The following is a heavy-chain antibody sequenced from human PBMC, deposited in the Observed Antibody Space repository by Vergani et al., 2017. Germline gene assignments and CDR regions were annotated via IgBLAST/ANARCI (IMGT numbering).Heavy chain of an antibody. D-gene: IGHD5-24*01. V-gene: IGHV3-23*04. Sequence: EVQLVESGGGLIQPGGSLRLSCAASGFTFSSYAMSWVRQAPGKGLEWVSAISGSGGSTYYADSVKGRFTISRDNAKNTLYLKMNSLRAEDTAVYYCAKGALGDGYNSYFDYRGQGTLVTVSS. CDR2: ISGSGGST. CDR1: GFTFSSYA. CDR3: AKGALGDGYNSYFDY. J-gene: IGHJ4*02.